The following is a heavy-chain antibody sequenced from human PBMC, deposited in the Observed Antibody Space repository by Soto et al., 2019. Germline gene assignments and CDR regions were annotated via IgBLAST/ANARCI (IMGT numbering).Heavy chain of an antibody. CDR3: IAACRWSDPSLNWFVP. J-gene: IGHJ5*02. CDR2: IRSKANSYAT. CDR1: GFTFSGSA. D-gene: IGHD6-25*01. V-gene: IGHV3-73*01. Sequence: EVQLVESGGGLVQPGGSLKLSCAASGFTFSGSAMHWVRQASGKGLEWVGRIRSKANSYATAYVASVKGRFTISRADSKXEAYLQMNSLKTEDTAVYYCIAACRWSDPSLNWFVPWGQGTLVTVSS.